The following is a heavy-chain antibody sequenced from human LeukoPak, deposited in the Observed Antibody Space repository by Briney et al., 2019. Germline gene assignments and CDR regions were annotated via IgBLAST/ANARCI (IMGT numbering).Heavy chain of an antibody. D-gene: IGHD6-13*01. CDR3: ARDLRYSSSSRSGFDI. CDR1: GFTFSSYS. V-gene: IGHV3-21*01. CDR2: ISSSSYI. Sequence: GGSLRLSCAASGFTFSSYSMNWVRQAPGKGLEWVSSISSSSYIYYADSVKGRFTISRDNAKNSLYLQMNSLRAEDTAVYYCARDLRYSSSSRSGFDIWGQGTMVTVSS. J-gene: IGHJ3*02.